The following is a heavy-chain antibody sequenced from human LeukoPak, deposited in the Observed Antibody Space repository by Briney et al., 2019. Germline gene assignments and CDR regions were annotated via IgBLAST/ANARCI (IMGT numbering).Heavy chain of an antibody. D-gene: IGHD4-17*01. V-gene: IGHV3-23*01. CDR1: GLTFSTYA. J-gene: IGHJ6*02. CDR2: IRGSGGST. Sequence: GGSLRLSCAASGLTFSTYAMSWVRQAPGKGLEWVSAIRGSGGSTYNAESVKGRFTIYRDNSKNTLYLQMNSLRAEDTAVYYCAKLNGASPLYGMDVWGQGTTVTVSS. CDR3: AKLNGASPLYGMDV.